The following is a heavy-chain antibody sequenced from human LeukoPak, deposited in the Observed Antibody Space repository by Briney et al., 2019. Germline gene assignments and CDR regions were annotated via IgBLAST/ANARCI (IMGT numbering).Heavy chain of an antibody. D-gene: IGHD5-24*01. V-gene: IGHV4-34*01. J-gene: IGHJ5*02. CDR3: ARQQDGYNKGTRMYNWFDP. CDR1: GGSFSGYY. Sequence: KSSETLSLTCAVYGGSFSGYYWSWIRQPPGKGLEWIGEINHSGSTNYNPSLKSRVTISVDTSKNQSSLKLSSVTAADTAVYYCARQQDGYNKGTRMYNWFDPWGQGTLVTVSS. CDR2: INHSGST.